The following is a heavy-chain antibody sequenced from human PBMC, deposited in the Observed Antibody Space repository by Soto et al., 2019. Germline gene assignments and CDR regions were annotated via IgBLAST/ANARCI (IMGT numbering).Heavy chain of an antibody. J-gene: IGHJ6*03. CDR1: GFTFGNYG. CDR2: LNGRGDTS. Sequence: QLLESGGGLVPPGGSLRLSCAAAGFTFGNYGMTWVRQAPVKGLEWVSALNGRGDTSYYADSLNGRFTMSRDNSKSTLYLQINSLRCEDTALYYCAKGWDQQPDYYYYMAVWGKGTTVTVS. CDR3: AKGWDQQPDYYYYMAV. V-gene: IGHV3-23*01. D-gene: IGHD3-9*01.